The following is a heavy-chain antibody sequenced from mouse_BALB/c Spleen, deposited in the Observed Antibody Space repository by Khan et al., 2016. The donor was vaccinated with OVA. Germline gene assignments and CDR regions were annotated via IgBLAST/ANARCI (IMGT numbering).Heavy chain of an antibody. CDR3: ARGGYYYFDY. J-gene: IGHJ2*01. Sequence: LVESGPELKKPGETVKISCKASGYTFTNYGMNWVKQAPGKGLKWMGWINTYTGEPTYADDFKGRFAFSLETSASTAYLQINNLKNEDTATYFCARGGYYYFDYWGQGTTLTVSS. CDR2: INTYTGEP. D-gene: IGHD3-1*01. V-gene: IGHV9-3-1*01. CDR1: GYTFTNYG.